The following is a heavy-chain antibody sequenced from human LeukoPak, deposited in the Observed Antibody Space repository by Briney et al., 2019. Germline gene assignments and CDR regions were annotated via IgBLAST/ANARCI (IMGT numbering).Heavy chain of an antibody. J-gene: IGHJ3*02. CDR1: GLIVISNY. V-gene: IGHV3-66*02. CDR2: IYSDDIGGST. D-gene: IGHD2-15*01. Sequence: GGSLRLSCAASGLIVISNYMSWVRQAPGKGLEWVSTIYSDDIGGSTYHSDSVKGRFTISRDNSKNTLDLQMNSLRPDDTAVYYCAIDRDCSGGSCYFRHAFDIWGQETMVTVSS. CDR3: AIDRDCSGGSCYFRHAFDI.